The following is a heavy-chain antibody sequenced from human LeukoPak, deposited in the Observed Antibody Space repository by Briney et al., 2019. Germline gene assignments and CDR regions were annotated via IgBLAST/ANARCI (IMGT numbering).Heavy chain of an antibody. CDR3: AKGRYGDYAAVDY. V-gene: IGHV3-7*03. Sequence: GGSLRLSCAASGFTFSRYWMSWVRQAPGKGLEWVANIKQDGSEKYYVDSVKGRFTISRDNAKNSLYLQMNSLRAEDTAVYYCAKGRYGDYAAVDYWGQGTLVTVSS. CDR2: IKQDGSEK. D-gene: IGHD4-17*01. J-gene: IGHJ4*02. CDR1: GFTFSRYW.